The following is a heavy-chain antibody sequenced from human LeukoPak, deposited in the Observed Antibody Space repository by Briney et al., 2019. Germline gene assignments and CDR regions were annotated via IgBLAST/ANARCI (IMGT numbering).Heavy chain of an antibody. CDR2: ISSSSSTI. J-gene: IGHJ4*02. CDR1: GFTLSSYS. Sequence: GGSLRLSCAASGFTLSSYSMNWVRQAPGKGLEWVSYISSSSSTIYYADSVKGRFTISRDNAKNSLYPQMNSLRAEDTAVYYCARDLGYYGSGSYYNEGYFDYWGQGTLVTVSS. D-gene: IGHD3-10*01. CDR3: ARDLGYYGSGSYYNEGYFDY. V-gene: IGHV3-48*01.